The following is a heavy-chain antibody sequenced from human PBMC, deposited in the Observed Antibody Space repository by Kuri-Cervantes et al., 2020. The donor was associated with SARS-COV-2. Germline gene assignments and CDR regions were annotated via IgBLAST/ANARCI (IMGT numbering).Heavy chain of an antibody. CDR2: INPNSGGT. CDR1: GVTFRIYV. D-gene: IGHD3-3*01. CDR3: ARISSGSVLRFLEWSAEDAFDI. V-gene: IGHV1-2*02. J-gene: IGHJ3*02. Sequence: ASVKVSCKVSGVTFRIYVITWVRQAPGQGLEWMGWINPNSGGTNYAQKFQGRVTMTRDTSISTAYMELSRLRSDDTAVYYCARISSGSVLRFLEWSAEDAFDIWGQGTMVTVSS.